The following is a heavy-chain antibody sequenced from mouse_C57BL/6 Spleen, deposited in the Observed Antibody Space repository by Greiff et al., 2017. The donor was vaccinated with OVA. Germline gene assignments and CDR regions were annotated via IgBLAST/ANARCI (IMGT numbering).Heavy chain of an antibody. J-gene: IGHJ4*01. CDR3: GRVYYCGSSYYAMGG. Sequence: QVQLQQPGAELVKPGASVKLSCKASGYTFTSYWMHWVKQRPGQGLEWIGMIHPNSGSTNYNEKFKSKATLTVDKSSSTAYMQLSSLTSEDSAVYYCGRVYYCGSSYYAMGGRGTGATVTVSS. CDR1: GYTFTSYW. D-gene: IGHD1-1*01. CDR2: IHPNSGST. V-gene: IGHV1-64*01.